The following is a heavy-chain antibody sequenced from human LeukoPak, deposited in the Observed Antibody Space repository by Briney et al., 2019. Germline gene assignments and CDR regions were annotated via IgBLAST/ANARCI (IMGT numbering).Heavy chain of an antibody. Sequence: GGSLRLSCAASGFTFSTYAMSWIRQTPGKGLEWLSYISTRDNTIQYADSVKGRFTISRDNANNSVFLQMNNLRAEDSAIYYCARGARWAYYFDYWGQGSLVTVSS. CDR1: GFTFSTYA. D-gene: IGHD4-23*01. CDR2: ISTRDNTI. J-gene: IGHJ4*02. CDR3: ARGARWAYYFDY. V-gene: IGHV3-11*01.